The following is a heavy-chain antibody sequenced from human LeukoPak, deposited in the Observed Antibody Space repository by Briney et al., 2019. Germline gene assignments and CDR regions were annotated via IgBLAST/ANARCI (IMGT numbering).Heavy chain of an antibody. Sequence: GGSLRLSCAVSGFTFSNYAMSWVRQAPGKGLEWVSALSIDGVDTYYADSVKGRFTISRDNSKNTLYQQMNSLRAEDTAVYYCAKDDGDYAKGYYFDYWGQGTLVTVSS. D-gene: IGHD4-17*01. CDR2: LSIDGVDT. CDR3: AKDDGDYAKGYYFDY. CDR1: GFTFSNYA. J-gene: IGHJ4*02. V-gene: IGHV3-23*01.